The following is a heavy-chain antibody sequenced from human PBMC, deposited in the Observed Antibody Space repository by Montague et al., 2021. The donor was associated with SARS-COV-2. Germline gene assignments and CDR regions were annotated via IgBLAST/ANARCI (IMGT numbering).Heavy chain of an antibody. D-gene: IGHD4-23*01. CDR2: FYYSGGS. J-gene: IGHJ5*02. V-gene: IGHV4-61*03. Sequence: SETLSLTCTVSGASISTGSDYWTWIRQRPGRGLEWIGNFYYSGGSTYNPSLKSRVTISADTSKNLFSLTLKSVTASDTAVYYCARDRGDIYGGNSAWFDPWGRGTLVTVSS. CDR1: GASISTGSDY. CDR3: ARDRGDIYGGNSAWFDP.